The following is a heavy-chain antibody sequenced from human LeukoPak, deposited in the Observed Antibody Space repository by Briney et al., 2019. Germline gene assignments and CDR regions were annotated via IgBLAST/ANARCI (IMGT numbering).Heavy chain of an antibody. J-gene: IGHJ4*02. CDR3: TRLTMVRGLIVYFDY. V-gene: IGHV3-73*01. Sequence: GGSLRLSCAASGFTFSSYWLSWVRQASGKGLEWVGRIRSKANNYATAYAASVTGRLTISRDDSKNTAYLQMNSLKTEDTAVYYCTRLTMVRGLIVYFDYWGQGTLVTVSS. CDR2: IRSKANNYAT. CDR1: GFTFSSYW. D-gene: IGHD3-10*01.